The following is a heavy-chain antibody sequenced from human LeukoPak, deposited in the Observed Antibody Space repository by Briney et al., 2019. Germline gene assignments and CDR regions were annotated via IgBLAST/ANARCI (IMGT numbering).Heavy chain of an antibody. CDR2: INARGST. CDR1: GGSISSGSNY. CDR3: VRGSRWFDP. Sequence: SETLSLTCTVSGGSISSGSNYWSWIRQPAGKGLEWIGRINARGSTNYNPSLKSRVTISLDTSKNQFSLKLNSVTAADTAVYYCVRGSRWFDPWGQGSLVTVSS. J-gene: IGHJ5*02. V-gene: IGHV4-61*02.